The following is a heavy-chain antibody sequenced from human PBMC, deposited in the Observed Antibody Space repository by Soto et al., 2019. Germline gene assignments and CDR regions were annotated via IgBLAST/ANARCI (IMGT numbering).Heavy chain of an antibody. D-gene: IGHD5-12*01. CDR2: IIGDGSTT. CDR1: GFTLSSFW. J-gene: IGHJ4*02. CDR3: TRSKDGYNLVADY. V-gene: IGHV3-74*01. Sequence: EVQLVESGGGLVQPGGSLRLSCAASGFTLSSFWMHWVRQAPGKGLVWVSRIIGDGSTTSYADSVKGRFTISRDNAKNTLYLQMNSLRAEETAVYYCTRSKDGYNLVADYWGQGTLVTVSS.